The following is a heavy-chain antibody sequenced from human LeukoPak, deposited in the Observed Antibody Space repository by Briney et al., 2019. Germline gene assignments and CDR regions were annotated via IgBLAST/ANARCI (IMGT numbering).Heavy chain of an antibody. CDR1: GFTFSSYA. D-gene: IGHD1-26*01. CDR3: AKKSGGSYDAGATDY. V-gene: IGHV3-23*01. CDR2: ISGSGGST. J-gene: IGHJ4*02. Sequence: GGSLRLSCAASGFTFSSYAMSWVRQAPEKGLEWVSAISGSGGSTYYADSVKGRFTISRDNSKNTLYLQMNSLRAEDTAVYYCAKKSGGSYDAGATDYWGQGTLVTVSS.